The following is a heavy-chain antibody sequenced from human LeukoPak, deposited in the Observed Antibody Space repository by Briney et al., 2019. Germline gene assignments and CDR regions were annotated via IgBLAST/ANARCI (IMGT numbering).Heavy chain of an antibody. J-gene: IGHJ3*02. CDR3: AREVLSSSPVSDAFDI. D-gene: IGHD6-6*01. CDR1: GFTFSSYS. Sequence: PGGSLRLSCAASGFTFSSYSMNWVRQAPGKGLEWVSSISSSSSYIYYADSVKGRFTISRDNAKNSLYLQMNSLRAEDTAVYYCAREVLSSSPVSDAFDIWGQGTMVTVSS. V-gene: IGHV3-21*01. CDR2: ISSSSSYI.